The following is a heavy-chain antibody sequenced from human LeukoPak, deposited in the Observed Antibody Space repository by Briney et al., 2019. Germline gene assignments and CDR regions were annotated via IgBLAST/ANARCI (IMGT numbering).Heavy chain of an antibody. CDR1: GSGFTSYW. J-gene: IGHJ4*02. V-gene: IGHV5-10-1*01. Sequence: GGSLQISCKGSGSGFTSYWISWVRQMPGKGLEWMGRIDPSDSYTNYSPSFQGHVTISADKSISTAYLQWSSLKASDTAMYYCALQPGYCSSASCSHFDFWGQGTLVTVSS. CDR3: ALQPGYCSSASCSHFDF. CDR2: IDPSDSYT. D-gene: IGHD2-2*01.